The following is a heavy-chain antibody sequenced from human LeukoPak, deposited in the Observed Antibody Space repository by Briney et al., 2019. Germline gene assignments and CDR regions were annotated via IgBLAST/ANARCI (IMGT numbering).Heavy chain of an antibody. CDR2: FYYSGST. Sequence: PSETLSLTCTVSGGSISSGDYYWSWIRQPPGKGLEWIGYFYYSGSTYYNPSLKSRVTISVDTSENQFSLKLSSVTAADTAVYYCARVLSAMFDYWGQEPWSPSPQ. D-gene: IGHD3-3*01. CDR1: GGSISSGDYY. CDR3: ARVLSAMFDY. V-gene: IGHV4-30-4*01. J-gene: IGHJ4*01.